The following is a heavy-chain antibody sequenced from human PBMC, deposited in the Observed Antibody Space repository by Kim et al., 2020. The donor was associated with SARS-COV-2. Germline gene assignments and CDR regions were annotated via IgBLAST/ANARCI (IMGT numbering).Heavy chain of an antibody. CDR1: GFTFSNYW. Sequence: GGSLRLSCAASGFTFSNYWMHWVRQAPGKGLVWVSRINSDGSSTSYADSVQCRLTISRDNAKNTLSLQMNSLRAEDTAVYYCARDAGGSYGDAFDIWGQGTMVTVSS. V-gene: IGHV3-74*01. J-gene: IGHJ3*02. CDR3: ARDAGGSYGDAFDI. D-gene: IGHD1-26*01. CDR2: INSDGSST.